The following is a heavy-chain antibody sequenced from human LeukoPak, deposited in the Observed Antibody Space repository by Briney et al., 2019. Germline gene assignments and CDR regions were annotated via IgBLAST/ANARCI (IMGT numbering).Heavy chain of an antibody. CDR1: GFTFRSYG. Sequence: PGGSLRLSCAASGFTFRSYGMHWVRKAPGKELEWVAVIWYDGNNKYYADSVKGRFTISRDNSKNTLYLQMDSLRAEDTAVYYCAKEDGGSGDYWGQGTLVTVSS. CDR2: IWYDGNNK. J-gene: IGHJ4*02. CDR3: AKEDGGSGDY. D-gene: IGHD1-26*01. V-gene: IGHV3-33*06.